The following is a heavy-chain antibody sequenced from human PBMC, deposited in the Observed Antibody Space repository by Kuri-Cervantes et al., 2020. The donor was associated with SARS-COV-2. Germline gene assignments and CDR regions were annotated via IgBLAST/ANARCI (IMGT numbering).Heavy chain of an antibody. D-gene: IGHD4/OR15-4a*01. J-gene: IGHJ4*02. CDR3: ARLLGDYGSSSYDVQHYLDD. CDR1: GFTFSDYG. V-gene: IGHV3-30-3*01. Sequence: GESLKISCEVPGFTFSDYGMHWVRQAPANGLEWVAIISYDGSKRYYTDSVKGRFTISKDISKNTLYLEMNSLRVEDTAVYYCARLLGDYGSSSYDVQHYLDDWGQGTLVTVSS. CDR2: ISYDGSKR.